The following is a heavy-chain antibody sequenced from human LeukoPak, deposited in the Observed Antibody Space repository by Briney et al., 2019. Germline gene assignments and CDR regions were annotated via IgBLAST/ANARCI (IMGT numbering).Heavy chain of an antibody. V-gene: IGHV4-59*08. J-gene: IGHJ4*02. CDR2: IYSSGTT. CDR1: GGSISNHY. Sequence: SETLSLTCPVSGGSISNHYWSWIRQPPGKGLEWIAHIYSSGTTTYNPSLKSRVTISVDTSKSQISLKVRSVTAADTAVYYCARHLGVGSYPLDSWGQGTLVTVSS. D-gene: IGHD1-26*01. CDR3: ARHLGVGSYPLDS.